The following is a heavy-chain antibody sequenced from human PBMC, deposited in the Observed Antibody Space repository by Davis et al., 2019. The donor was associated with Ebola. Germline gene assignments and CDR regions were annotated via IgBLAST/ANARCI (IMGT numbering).Heavy chain of an antibody. CDR2: IKSKTDGGTT. CDR3: ARGLNSAGLGADLDY. J-gene: IGHJ4*02. V-gene: IGHV3-15*07. D-gene: IGHD1-26*01. Sequence: GESLKISCAASGFTFSNAWMNWVRQAPGKGLEWVGRIKSKTDGGTTDYAAPVKGRFTISRDDSKNTLYLQMNSLRAEDTAVYYCARGLNSAGLGADLDYWGQGTLVTVSS. CDR1: GFTFSNAW.